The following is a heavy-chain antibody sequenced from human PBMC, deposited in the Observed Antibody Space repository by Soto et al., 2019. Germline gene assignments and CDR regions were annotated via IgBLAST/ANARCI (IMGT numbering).Heavy chain of an antibody. J-gene: IGHJ5*02. CDR1: GYSFTSYW. D-gene: IGHD1-26*01. V-gene: IGHV5-51*01. Sequence: PGESLKISCKGSGYSFTSYWIGWVRQMPGKGLEWMGIIYPGDSDTRYSPSFQGQVTISADKSISTAYLQWSSLKASDTAMYYCARLPGATRFSDWFDPWGQGTLVTVSS. CDR3: ARLPGATRFSDWFDP. CDR2: IYPGDSDT.